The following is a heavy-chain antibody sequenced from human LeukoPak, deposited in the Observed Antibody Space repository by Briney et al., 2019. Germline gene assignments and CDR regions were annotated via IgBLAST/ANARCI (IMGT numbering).Heavy chain of an antibody. J-gene: IGHJ4*02. CDR2: IYYSGST. V-gene: IGHV4-59*08. D-gene: IGHD3-10*01. CDR3: ARSLLLWFGEPYFDY. CDR1: GGSISSYY. Sequence: SETLSLTCTVSGGSISSYYWSWIRQPPGKGLEWIGYIYYSGSTNYNPSLKSRVTISVDTSKNQFSLKLSSVTAADTAVYYCARSLLLWFGEPYFDYWGQGTLVTVSS.